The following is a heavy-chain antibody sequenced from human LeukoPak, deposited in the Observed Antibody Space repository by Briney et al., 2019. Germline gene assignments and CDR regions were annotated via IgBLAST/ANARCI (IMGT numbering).Heavy chain of an antibody. CDR2: IYYSAST. D-gene: IGHD6-13*01. V-gene: IGHV4-38-2*02. CDR3: ARVRGGSSWYPAIWFDP. CDR1: GYSISSGYS. Sequence: SETLSLTCTVSGYSISSGYSWGWIRQPPGKGLEWIGSIYYSASTYYNPSLKSRVTISVNTSKNQFSLKLSSVTAADTAVYYCARVRGGSSWYPAIWFDPWGQGTLVTVSS. J-gene: IGHJ5*02.